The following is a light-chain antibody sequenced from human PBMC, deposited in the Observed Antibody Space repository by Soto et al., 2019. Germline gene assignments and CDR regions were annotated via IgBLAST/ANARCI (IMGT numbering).Light chain of an antibody. CDR1: QGISSY. Sequence: AIRMTQSPSSLSASTGDRVTITCRASQGISSYLAWYQQKPGKAPKLLIYAASTLQSGVPSRFSGSGSGTDFTLTISCLQSEDFATYYCQQYNDYQYIFGQGTKLEIK. CDR3: QQYNDYQYI. V-gene: IGKV1-8*01. J-gene: IGKJ2*01. CDR2: AAS.